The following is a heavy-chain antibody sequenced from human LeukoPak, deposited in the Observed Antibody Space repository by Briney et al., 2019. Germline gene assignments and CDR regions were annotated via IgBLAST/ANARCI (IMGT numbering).Heavy chain of an antibody. V-gene: IGHV1-24*01. J-gene: IGHJ3*02. CDR2: FDPEDGET. D-gene: IGHD6-19*01. Sequence: ASVKVSCKVSGYTLTELSMHWVRQAPGKGLEWMGGFDPEDGETIYAQKFQGRVTMTEDTSTDTAYMELSSLRSEDTAVYYCATEGWLEGAFDIWGQGTRVTVSS. CDR1: GYTLTELS. CDR3: ATEGWLEGAFDI.